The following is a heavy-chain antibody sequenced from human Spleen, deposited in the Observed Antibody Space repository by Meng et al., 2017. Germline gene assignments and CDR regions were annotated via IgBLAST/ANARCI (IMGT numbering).Heavy chain of an antibody. V-gene: IGHV1-3*04. CDR2: INNENVNT. CDR3: ARGLAAAAAGWFDP. CDR1: GYTFTSYA. J-gene: IGHJ5*02. Sequence: QVQLVQSGSELKTPGASVKVSCRASGYTFTSYAINWVRQAPGQGLEWLGGINNENVNTLNSQKFQGRVTITRETSASSAYMEVSSLRSEDTAVYYCARGLAAAAAGWFDPWGQGTLVTVSS. D-gene: IGHD6-13*01.